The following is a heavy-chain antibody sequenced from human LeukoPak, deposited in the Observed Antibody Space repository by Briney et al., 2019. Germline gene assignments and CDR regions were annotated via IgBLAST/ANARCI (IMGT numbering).Heavy chain of an antibody. D-gene: IGHD3-22*01. Sequence: ASVKVSCKASGYTFTSYGISWVRQAPGQGLEWMGWISAYNGNTNYAQKLQGRVTMTTDTSTSTAYMELRSLRSDDTAVYYCARNGRYYDSSVYYHLAVDSSSVMAVGAKGPRV. J-gene: IGHJ6*04. CDR1: GYTFTSYG. CDR2: ISAYNGNT. CDR3: ARNGRYYDSSVYYHLAVDSSSVMAV. V-gene: IGHV1-18*01.